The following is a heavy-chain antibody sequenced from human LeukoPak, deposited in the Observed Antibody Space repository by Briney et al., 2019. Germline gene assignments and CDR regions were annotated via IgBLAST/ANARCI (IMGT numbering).Heavy chain of an antibody. V-gene: IGHV1-18*01. D-gene: IGHD3-10*01. CDR2: ISAYNGNT. Sequence: ASVKVSCKASGYTFTSYGISWVRQAPGQGLEWMGWISAYNGNTNYAQKLQGRVTMTTDTSTSTAYMELRSLRSDDTAVYYCAGTALWFGVNAFDIWGQGTMVTVSS. J-gene: IGHJ3*02. CDR1: GYTFTSYG. CDR3: AGTALWFGVNAFDI.